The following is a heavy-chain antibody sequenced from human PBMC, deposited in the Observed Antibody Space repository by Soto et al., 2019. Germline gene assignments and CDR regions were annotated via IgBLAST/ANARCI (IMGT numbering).Heavy chain of an antibody. CDR2: INGDGSST. CDR1: GFTFSHYW. Sequence: EVQVVESGGGIVQPGGSLRLSCAGSGFTFSHYWMHWVRQAPGEGLVWISRINGDGSSTSYGDSVKGRFTISRDNAKNTLYLLMNTLRPQYRTMYYCRVHGDYDSFNMWGQGTMVTVSS. D-gene: IGHD4-17*01. CDR3: RVHGDYDSFNM. J-gene: IGHJ3*02. V-gene: IGHV3-74*01.